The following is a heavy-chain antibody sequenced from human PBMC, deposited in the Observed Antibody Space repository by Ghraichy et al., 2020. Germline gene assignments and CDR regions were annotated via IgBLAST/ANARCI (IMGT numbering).Heavy chain of an antibody. CDR2: MHYSGRT. V-gene: IGHV4-31*02. CDR1: GGSISSGGYY. J-gene: IGHJ2*01. CDR3: ARGGGFKVWYFDL. D-gene: IGHD3-16*01. Sequence: SQTLSLTCTVSGGSISSGGYYWSWIRQYPGRGLEWIGYMHYSGRTYYKRSLKSRINMSMDASKSQFSLSLTSVTAADTAVYFCARGGGFKVWYFDLWGRGTLVTVSS.